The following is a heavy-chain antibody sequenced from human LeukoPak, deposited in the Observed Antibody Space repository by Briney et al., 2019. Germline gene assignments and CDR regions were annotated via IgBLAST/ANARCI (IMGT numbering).Heavy chain of an antibody. V-gene: IGHV3-74*01. D-gene: IGHD6-13*01. Sequence: GGSLRLSCAASGFAFSSYWMHWVGQVPGKGLVWVSRINSDGSNTDYADSVKGRFTISRDNAKNTLFLQMNSLGAEDTAVYYCARVNYIADYWGQGTLVTVSS. CDR2: INSDGSNT. CDR3: ARVNYIADY. CDR1: GFAFSSYW. J-gene: IGHJ4*02.